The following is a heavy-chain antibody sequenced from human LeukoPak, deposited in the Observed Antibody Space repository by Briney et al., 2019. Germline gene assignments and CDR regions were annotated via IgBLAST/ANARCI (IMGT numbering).Heavy chain of an antibody. V-gene: IGHV3-48*04. CDR3: ARDNWVDC. CDR1: GLTFSKYS. Sequence: SGGSLRLSCAASGLTFSKYSMTWVRQAPGKGLEWVSFIDTSSTTMYYTDSVKGRFTISRDNAKNSLYLQMNSLKVEDTAIYYCARDNWVDCWGQGTLVTASS. CDR2: IDTSSTTM. J-gene: IGHJ5*01.